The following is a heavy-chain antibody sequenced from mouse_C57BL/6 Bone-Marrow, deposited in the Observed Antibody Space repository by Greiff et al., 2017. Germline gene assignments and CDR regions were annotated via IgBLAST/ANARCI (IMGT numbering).Heavy chain of an antibody. J-gene: IGHJ2*01. Sequence: VQLQQSGAELVKPGASVKLSCTASGFNIKDYYMHWVKQRTEQGLEWIGRIDPEDGATKYAPKFPGKATITADTSSNTAYLQLSSLTSEDTAVYYCARVDYYGNFDYWGQGTTLTVSS. CDR1: GFNIKDYY. CDR3: ARVDYYGNFDY. V-gene: IGHV14-2*01. D-gene: IGHD1-1*01. CDR2: IDPEDGAT.